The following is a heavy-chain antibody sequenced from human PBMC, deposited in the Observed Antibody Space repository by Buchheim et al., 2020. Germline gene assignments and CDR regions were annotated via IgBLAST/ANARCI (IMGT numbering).Heavy chain of an antibody. V-gene: IGHV3-23*01. D-gene: IGHD6-19*01. CDR2: ISRSGDTT. CDR3: AKPSSGWTSFDN. Sequence: EAQLLESGGGLVQPGGSLRLSCAVSGFTFSNSAMTWVRQAPGKGLEWVSAISRSGDTTYYADSVMGRFTISRDTSKNTLYLQMNSLRAEDTALYYCAKPSSGWTSFDNWGRGTL. J-gene: IGHJ4*02. CDR1: GFTFSNSA.